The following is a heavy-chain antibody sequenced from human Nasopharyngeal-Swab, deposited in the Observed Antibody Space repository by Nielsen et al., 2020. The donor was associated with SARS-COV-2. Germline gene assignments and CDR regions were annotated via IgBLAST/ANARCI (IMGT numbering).Heavy chain of an antibody. CDR3: ARGPYYYDSSGYRAYYYYMDV. J-gene: IGHJ6*03. D-gene: IGHD3-22*01. CDR2: MNPNSGNT. Sequence: WARHAPGQGLGWLGWMNPNSGNTGYAQKFQGRVTMTRNTSISTAYMELSSLRSEDTAVYYCARGPYYYDSSGYRAYYYYMDVWGKGTTVTVSS. V-gene: IGHV1-8*01.